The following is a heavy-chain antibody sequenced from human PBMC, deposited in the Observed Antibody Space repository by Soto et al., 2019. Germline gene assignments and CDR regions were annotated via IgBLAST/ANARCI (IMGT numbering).Heavy chain of an antibody. J-gene: IGHJ4*02. V-gene: IGHV4-59*08. CDR1: GGSISSYF. CDR3: ARLRAAHIDY. Sequence: LSLSCTVSGGSISSYFWSWIRQPPGKGLEWIGYIYYSGSTNYNPSLKSRVTISVDTSKNQFSLKLSSVTAADTAVYYCARLRAAHIDYSGQGTLVTVSS. CDR2: IYYSGST. D-gene: IGHD6-6*01.